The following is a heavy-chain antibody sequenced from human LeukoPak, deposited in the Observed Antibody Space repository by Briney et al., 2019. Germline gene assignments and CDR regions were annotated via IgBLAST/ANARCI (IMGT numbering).Heavy chain of an antibody. J-gene: IGHJ4*02. Sequence: PGGFLRLSCAASGFTFSDHYIDWVRQAPGRGLEWIGLIRNRANGQTSVYAASVSGRFTISRDDSKNSVYLQMDSLKTEDTAVYYCADIGSAGTDHWGQGTLVTVSS. V-gene: IGHV3-72*01. CDR2: IRNRANGQTS. D-gene: IGHD5-12*01. CDR3: ADIGSAGTDH. CDR1: GFTFSDHY.